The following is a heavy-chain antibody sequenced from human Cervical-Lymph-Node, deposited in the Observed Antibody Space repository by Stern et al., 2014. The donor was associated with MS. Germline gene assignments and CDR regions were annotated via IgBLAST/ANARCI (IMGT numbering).Heavy chain of an antibody. D-gene: IGHD3-10*01. CDR2: IIPISGDT. J-gene: IGHJ6*02. CDR3: AREVTRSGYYYGLDV. V-gene: IGHV1-46*01. CDR1: GYTFTIYY. Sequence: QVKLVQSGAEVRKPGASVNVSCKASGYTFTIYYVHWVRQAPGQGPEWMGAIIPISGDTDSAQQLLGRFTMTRDTSTSTVYMELSSLRSEDTAMYYCAREVTRSGYYYGLDVWGQGTTVTVSS.